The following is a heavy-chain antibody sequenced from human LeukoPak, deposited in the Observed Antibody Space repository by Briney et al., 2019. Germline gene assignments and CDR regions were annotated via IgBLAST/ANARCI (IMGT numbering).Heavy chain of an antibody. J-gene: IGHJ6*02. D-gene: IGHD2-15*01. Sequence: GVSLRLSCAASGFTFSSYTMNWVRQAPGKGLEWVSSISSSSSYIYYADSVKGRLTISRDNAKNSLYLQMNSLRAEDTVVYYCARDPTPRYCSGGSCYTHYGMDVWGQGTTVTVSS. CDR1: GFTFSSYT. V-gene: IGHV3-21*01. CDR3: ARDPTPRYCSGGSCYTHYGMDV. CDR2: ISSSSSYI.